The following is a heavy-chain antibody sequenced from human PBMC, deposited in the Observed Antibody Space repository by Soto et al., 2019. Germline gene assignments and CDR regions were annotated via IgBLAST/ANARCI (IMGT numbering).Heavy chain of an antibody. J-gene: IGHJ5*02. V-gene: IGHV3-7*01. CDR3: ASARHIGP. D-gene: IGHD2-21*01. Sequence: GGSLRLSCAASGFTFSNYWMSWVRQAPGKGLEWVANIKEDGSERNYVDSVKGRFTISRDNAENSLYLQMNSLRAEDTAVYYCASARHIGPWGQGTLVTVTS. CDR2: IKEDGSER. CDR1: GFTFSNYW.